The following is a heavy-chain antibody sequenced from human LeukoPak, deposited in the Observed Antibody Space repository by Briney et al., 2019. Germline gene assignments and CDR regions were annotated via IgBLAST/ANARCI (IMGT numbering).Heavy chain of an antibody. D-gene: IGHD3-22*01. CDR2: IWSDGSNK. J-gene: IGHJ4*02. Sequence: PGGSLRLSCAASGFTFSDYGMHWVRQAPGKGLEWVAVIWSDGSNKYYADSVKGRFTISRDNSKNTLYLQMNSLRAEDTAVYYCAKGDYDSSGYYAPRPFDYWGQGTLVTVSS. CDR1: GFTFSDYG. CDR3: AKGDYDSSGYYAPRPFDY. V-gene: IGHV3-33*06.